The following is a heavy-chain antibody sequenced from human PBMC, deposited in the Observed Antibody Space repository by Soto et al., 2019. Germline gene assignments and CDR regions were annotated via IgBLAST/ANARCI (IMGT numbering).Heavy chain of an antibody. CDR3: ARSMTGRLLDY. CDR1: GGSTKTSNTY. Sequence: SETLSLTCSVSGGSTKTSNTYWGWIRQPPGKGLEWIGYIYHSGTTYYNPSLTGRVTISVDTSKNHFSLKLTSVTAADTAVYYCARSMTGRLLDYWGQGTLVTVSS. D-gene: IGHD4-17*01. J-gene: IGHJ4*02. V-gene: IGHV4-39*02. CDR2: IYHSGTT.